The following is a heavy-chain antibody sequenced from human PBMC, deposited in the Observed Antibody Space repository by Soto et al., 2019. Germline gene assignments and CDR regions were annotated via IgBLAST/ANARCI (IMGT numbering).Heavy chain of an antibody. CDR2: IYYSGST. V-gene: IGHV4-59*01. Sequence: SETLSLTCTVSGGSISSYYWSWIRQPPGKGLEWIGYIYYSGSTNYNPSLKSRVTISVDTSKNQFSLKLSSVTAADTAVYYCARGSLFYGDYLPYGMDVWGQGTTVTVSS. CDR3: ARGSLFYGDYLPYGMDV. J-gene: IGHJ6*01. CDR1: GGSISSYY. D-gene: IGHD4-17*01.